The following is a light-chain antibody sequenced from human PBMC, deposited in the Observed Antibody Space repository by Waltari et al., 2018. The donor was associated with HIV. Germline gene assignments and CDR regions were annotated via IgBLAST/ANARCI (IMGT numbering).Light chain of an antibody. Sequence: NFMLTQTHSVSESPGKTVTISCTRSRGNIASNYVQWHQLRPGTSPTTVIDEDKQRPSGVPDRFSGSIDSSSNSASLTISGLKTEDEADYYCQSYDSSNFWVFGGGTKLTVL. CDR3: QSYDSSNFWV. J-gene: IGLJ3*02. V-gene: IGLV6-57*01. CDR2: EDK. CDR1: RGNIASNY.